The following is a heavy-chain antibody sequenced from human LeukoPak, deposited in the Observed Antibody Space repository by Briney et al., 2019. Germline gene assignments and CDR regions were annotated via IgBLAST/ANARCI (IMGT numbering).Heavy chain of an antibody. Sequence: SETLSLTCAVYGGSFSGYYWSWIRQPPGKGLEWIGEIKHSGSTNYNPSLKSPVTISVDTSKNQFSLKRRSVTAADTAVYYCARGTDPGIAAAGAYYFDYWGQGTLVTVSS. CDR2: IKHSGST. J-gene: IGHJ4*02. D-gene: IGHD6-13*01. CDR1: GGSFSGYY. V-gene: IGHV4-34*01. CDR3: ARGTDPGIAAAGAYYFDY.